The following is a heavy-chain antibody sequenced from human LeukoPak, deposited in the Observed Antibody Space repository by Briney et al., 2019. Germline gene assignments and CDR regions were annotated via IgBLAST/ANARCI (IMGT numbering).Heavy chain of an antibody. CDR2: ISTYNGSR. D-gene: IGHD1-26*01. CDR3: ARDRVGATVYFDY. J-gene: IGHJ4*02. CDR1: GYTFTSYL. Sequence: ASVKVSCKASGYTFTSYLISWVRQAPGQGLEWMGWISTYNGSRNYAQKFQGRVTMTRDTSISTAYMELSRLRSDDTAVYYCARDRVGATVYFDYWGQGTLVTVSS. V-gene: IGHV1-2*02.